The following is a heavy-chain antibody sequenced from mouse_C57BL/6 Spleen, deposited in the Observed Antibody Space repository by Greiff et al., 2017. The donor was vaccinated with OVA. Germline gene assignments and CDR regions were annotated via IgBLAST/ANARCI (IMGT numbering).Heavy chain of an antibody. Sequence: VQLQQSGAELVMPGASVKLSCKASGYTFTSYWMHWVKQRPGQGLEWIGEIDPSDSYTNYNQKFKGKSTLTVDKSSSTAYIQLSSLTSEDSAVYYCARGGDWYFDVWGTGTTVTVSS. CDR3: ARGGDWYFDV. V-gene: IGHV1-69*01. J-gene: IGHJ1*03. CDR2: IDPSDSYT. CDR1: GYTFTSYW.